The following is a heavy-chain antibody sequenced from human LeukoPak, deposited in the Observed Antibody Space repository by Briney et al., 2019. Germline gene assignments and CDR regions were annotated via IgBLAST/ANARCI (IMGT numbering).Heavy chain of an antibody. V-gene: IGHV4-4*02. CDR3: AREEALGSGSFDY. Sequence: SETLSLTCAVSGGSISRSNWWSWVRQPPGKGLEWIGEIYHSGSTNYNPSLKSRVTISVDTSKNQFSLKLSSVTAADTAVYYCAREEALGSGSFDYWGQGTLVTVSS. D-gene: IGHD1-26*01. CDR1: GGSISRSNW. CDR2: IYHSGST. J-gene: IGHJ4*02.